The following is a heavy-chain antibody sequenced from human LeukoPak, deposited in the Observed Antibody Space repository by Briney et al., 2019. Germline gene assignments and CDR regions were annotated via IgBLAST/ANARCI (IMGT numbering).Heavy chain of an antibody. J-gene: IGHJ4*02. Sequence: GGSLILSCAASGFTFSSYWMHWVRQAPGKGLVWVSRIESDGSSTSYADSVKGRFTISRDNAKNTLYLQMNRLRAEDTAVYYCARGFSSGSSLPFDYWGRGTLVTVSS. CDR3: ARGFSSGSSLPFDY. V-gene: IGHV3-74*01. CDR1: GFTFSSYW. CDR2: IESDGSST. D-gene: IGHD3-10*01.